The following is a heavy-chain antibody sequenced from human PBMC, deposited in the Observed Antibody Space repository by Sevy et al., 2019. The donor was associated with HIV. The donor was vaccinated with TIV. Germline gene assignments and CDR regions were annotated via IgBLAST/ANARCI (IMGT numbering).Heavy chain of an antibody. CDR1: GFIFSNYP. J-gene: IGHJ6*02. Sequence: GGSLRLSCAASGFIFSNYPMSWVRYSPGKGLEWVSDISAGGTTTYYADSVEGRFTISRDNSKNTVSLQMNSLGAEDTAIYYCAKRYCSTITCYDDDFWNPYYFYGLDVWGQGISVTVSS. V-gene: IGHV3-23*01. CDR3: AKRYCSTITCYDDDFWNPYYFYGLDV. D-gene: IGHD2-2*01. CDR2: ISAGGTTT.